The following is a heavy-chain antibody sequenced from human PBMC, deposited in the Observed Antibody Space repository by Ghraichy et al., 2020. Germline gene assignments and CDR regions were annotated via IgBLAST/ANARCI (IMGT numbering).Heavy chain of an antibody. Sequence: GGSLRLSCAASGFSFRDHYMDWVRQAPGKGLEWVGRVRNRANSYTTEYATSVKGRFTISRDDSKNSLYLQMNSLKTEDTAVYYCARPSGSYYYFDYWGQGTLFTVSS. J-gene: IGHJ4*02. CDR3: ARPSGSYYYFDY. CDR2: VRNRANSYTT. D-gene: IGHD3-10*01. V-gene: IGHV3-72*01. CDR1: GFSFRDHY.